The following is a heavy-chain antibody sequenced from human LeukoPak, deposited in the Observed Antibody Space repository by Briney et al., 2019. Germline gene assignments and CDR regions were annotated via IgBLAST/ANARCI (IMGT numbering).Heavy chain of an antibody. CDR2: IYYSGST. J-gene: IGHJ6*03. V-gene: IGHV4-59*01. D-gene: IGHD7-27*01. CDR1: GGSISSYY. CDR3: AXXXXXXXXXXLGIYYYYYMDV. Sequence: SETLSLTCTVSGGSISSYYWSWIRQPPGKGLEWIGYIYYSGSTNYNPSLKSRVTISVDTSKNQFSLKLSSVTAADTAVYYCAXXXXXXXXXXLGIYYYYYMDVWGKGTTVTISS.